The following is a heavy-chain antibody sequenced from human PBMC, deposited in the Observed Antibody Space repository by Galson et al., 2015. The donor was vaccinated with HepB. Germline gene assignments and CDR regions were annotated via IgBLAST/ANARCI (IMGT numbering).Heavy chain of an antibody. CDR1: GGSISSYY. CDR3: ARSPTVNREGWFDP. CDR2: IYTSGST. D-gene: IGHD4-17*01. J-gene: IGHJ5*02. Sequence: ETLSLTCTVSGGSISSYYWSWIRQPAGKGLEWIGRIYTSGSTNYNPSLKSRVTMSVDTSKNQFSLKLSSVTAADTAVYYCARSPTVNREGWFDPWGQGTLVTVSS. V-gene: IGHV4-4*07.